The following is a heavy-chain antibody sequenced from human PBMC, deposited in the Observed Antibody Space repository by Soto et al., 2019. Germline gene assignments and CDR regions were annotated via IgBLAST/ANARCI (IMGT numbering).Heavy chain of an antibody. V-gene: IGHV3-7*01. Sequence: GGSLRLSCAASGFSFSSYWMNWVRQAPGKGLEWVANIIQDGSEKNYVDSVKGRFTISRDNAKNSLYLQMNSLRAEDTAVYYCAKDYFRGNYDSSGYADYWGQGTLVTVSS. CDR1: GFSFSSYW. CDR2: IIQDGSEK. J-gene: IGHJ4*02. CDR3: AKDYFRGNYDSSGYADY. D-gene: IGHD3-22*01.